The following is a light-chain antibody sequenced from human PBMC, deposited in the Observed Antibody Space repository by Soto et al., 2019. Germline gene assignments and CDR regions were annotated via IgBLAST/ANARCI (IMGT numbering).Light chain of an antibody. J-gene: IGLJ1*01. CDR3: VSYTSSTTYV. CDR1: SSDVGGSNF. Sequence: QSALTQPASVSDSPGQSITISCTGTSSDVGGSNFVSWYQQHPGKPPKPIIYDVANRPSGVSNRFSGSKSGSTASLIISRLQTEDDAYYYCVSYTSSTTYVFGTGTKVTVL. V-gene: IGLV2-14*03. CDR2: DVA.